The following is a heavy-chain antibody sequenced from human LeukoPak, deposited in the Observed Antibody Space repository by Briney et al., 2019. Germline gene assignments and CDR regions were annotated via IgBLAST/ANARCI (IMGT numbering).Heavy chain of an antibody. V-gene: IGHV3-23*01. CDR1: GFTFSSYA. J-gene: IGHJ6*03. CDR3: AKNIWTEMATIYYYMDV. Sequence: GGSLRLSCAASGFTFSSYAMSWVRQAPGKGLERVSAISGSAYSTYYADSVKGRFTISRDNSKNTLYLQMNSLRAEDTAVYYCAKNIWTEMATIYYYMDVWGKGTTVTVSS. CDR2: ISGSAYST. D-gene: IGHD5-24*01.